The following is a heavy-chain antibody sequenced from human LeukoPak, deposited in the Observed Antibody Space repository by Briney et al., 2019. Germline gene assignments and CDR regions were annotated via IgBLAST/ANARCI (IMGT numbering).Heavy chain of an antibody. D-gene: IGHD3-22*01. J-gene: IGHJ4*02. Sequence: SETLSLTCAVSGGSISSSYWSWLRQPPGKGLEWIGYIHYSGTTKCNPSLKSRVTISVDTSKNQFSLKLSSVTAADTAVYYCARVLGSGYSDYWGQGTLVTVSS. CDR3: ARVLGSGYSDY. CDR1: GGSISSSY. V-gene: IGHV4-59*01. CDR2: IHYSGTT.